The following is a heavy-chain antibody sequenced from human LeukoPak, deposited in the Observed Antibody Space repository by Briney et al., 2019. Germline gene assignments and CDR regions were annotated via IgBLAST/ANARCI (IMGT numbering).Heavy chain of an antibody. CDR2: ISSNGGST. J-gene: IGHJ4*02. V-gene: IGHV3-64D*06. CDR1: GFTFSSYA. D-gene: IGHD2-2*01. CDR3: VKSCSSTSCYYRPLDY. Sequence: GGSLRLSCSASGFTFSSYAMHWARQAPGKGLEYVSAISSNGGSTYYADSVKGRFTISRDNSKNTLYLQMSSLRAEDTAVYYCVKSCSSTSCYYRPLDYWGQGTLVTVSS.